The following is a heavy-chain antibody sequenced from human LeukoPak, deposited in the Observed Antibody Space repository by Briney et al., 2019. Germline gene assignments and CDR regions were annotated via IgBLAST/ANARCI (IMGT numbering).Heavy chain of an antibody. CDR2: IYYSGST. Sequence: SETLSLTCTVSGGSISSSSYYWGWIRQPPGKGLEWIGSIYYSGSTYYNPSLKSRVTISVDTSKNQFSLKLSSVTAADTAVYYCARLGPGVVTPDDYWGQGTLVTVSS. D-gene: IGHD3-3*01. CDR3: ARLGPGVVTPDDY. CDR1: GGSISSSSYY. J-gene: IGHJ4*02. V-gene: IGHV4-39*01.